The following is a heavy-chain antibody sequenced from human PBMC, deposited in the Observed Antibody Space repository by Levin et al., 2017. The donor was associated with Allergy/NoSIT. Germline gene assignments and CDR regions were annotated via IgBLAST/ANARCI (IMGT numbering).Heavy chain of an antibody. J-gene: IGHJ4*02. CDR3: AKDLTPYGSGTTSNRLFDY. Sequence: GESLKISCAASGFTFSSYGMHWVRQAPGKGLEWVAVISYDGSNKYYADSVKGRFTISRDNSKNTLYLQMNSLRAEDTAVYYCAKDLTPYGSGTTSNRLFDYWGQGTLVTVSS. CDR2: ISYDGSNK. D-gene: IGHD3-10*01. CDR1: GFTFSSYG. V-gene: IGHV3-30*18.